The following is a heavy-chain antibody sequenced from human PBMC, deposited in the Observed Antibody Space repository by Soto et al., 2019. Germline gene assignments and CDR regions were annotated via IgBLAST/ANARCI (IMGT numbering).Heavy chain of an antibody. V-gene: IGHV3-11*01. CDR1: GFTFSDYY. CDR2: ISSSGSTI. J-gene: IGHJ5*02. CDR3: ARDPGYFHLTNWFDL. D-gene: IGHD6-25*01. Sequence: GGSLRLSCAASGFTFSDYYMSWSRQAPGKGLEWVSYISSSGSTIYYADSVKGRFTISRDNAKNSLYLQLNSLRAEDTAVYYCARDPGYFHLTNWFDLWGPGTLVTVSS.